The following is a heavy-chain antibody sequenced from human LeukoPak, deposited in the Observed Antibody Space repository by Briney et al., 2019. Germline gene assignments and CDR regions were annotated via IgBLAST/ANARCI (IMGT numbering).Heavy chain of an antibody. CDR1: GFXFSSYS. J-gene: IGHJ6*02. CDR2: ISSSSSYI. Sequence: GGSLRLSCGASGFXFSSYSINWVRQAPGKGLEWISSISSSSSYIYYADSVKGRFTISRDNAKNSLYLQMNSLRAEDTAVYYCARDPTSRGSGSYYYYYGMDVWGQGTTVTVSS. D-gene: IGHD3-10*01. V-gene: IGHV3-21*01. CDR3: ARDPTSRGSGSYYYYYGMDV.